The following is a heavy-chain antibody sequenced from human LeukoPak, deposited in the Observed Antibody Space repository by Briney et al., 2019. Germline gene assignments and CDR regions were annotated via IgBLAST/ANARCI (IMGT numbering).Heavy chain of an antibody. CDR2: INPNSGGT. V-gene: IGHV1-2*02. CDR3: ARGIQLWFPYFDY. D-gene: IGHD5-18*01. Sequence: ASVKVSCKASGYTFTGYYMHWVRQGPGQGLEWVGWINPNSGGTNYAQKFQGRVTMTRDTSISTAYMELSRLRSDDTAVYYCARGIQLWFPYFDYWGQGTLVTVSS. J-gene: IGHJ4*02. CDR1: GYTFTGYY.